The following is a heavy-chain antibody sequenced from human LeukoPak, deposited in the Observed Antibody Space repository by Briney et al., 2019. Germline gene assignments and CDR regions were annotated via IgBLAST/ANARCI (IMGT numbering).Heavy chain of an antibody. CDR2: INQDGREK. Sequence: GGSLRLSCAASGFTFSSYWMSWVRQAPGKGLEWVANINQDGREKYYVDSVKGRFTISRDNAKNSLYLQMNSLRAADTAVYFCARGDKFSGDYWGQGTLVTVSS. V-gene: IGHV3-7*04. J-gene: IGHJ4*02. D-gene: IGHD2-15*01. CDR1: GFTFSSYW. CDR3: ARGDKFSGDY.